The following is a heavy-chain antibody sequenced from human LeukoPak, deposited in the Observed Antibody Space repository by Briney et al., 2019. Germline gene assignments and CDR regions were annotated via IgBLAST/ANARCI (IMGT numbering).Heavy chain of an antibody. Sequence: PSETLSLTCTVSGDSISGYYWSWIRQPPGKGLERIGYVFSSGTTNYNPSLKGRVTLLIDTSKNQFSLELSSVTAADTAVYYCARSGRGAAGTRYISDFWGQGTLVTVSS. CDR1: GDSISGYY. J-gene: IGHJ4*02. CDR3: ARSGRGAAGTRYISDF. V-gene: IGHV4-59*01. CDR2: VFSSGTT. D-gene: IGHD6-13*01.